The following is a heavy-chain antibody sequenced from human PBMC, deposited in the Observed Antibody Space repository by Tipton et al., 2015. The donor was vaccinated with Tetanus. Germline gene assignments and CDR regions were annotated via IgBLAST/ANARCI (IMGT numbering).Heavy chain of an antibody. Sequence: LRLSCSVSGGSISSSDHYWGWIRQHPGQGLEWIGYIHYSGNTFYKPSLKSRVTISVDTSKKQFSLKMTSVTAADTAVYFCARASVTILRGVMIRGTGWFDPWGQGTLVTVSS. J-gene: IGHJ5*02. CDR1: GGSISSSDHY. D-gene: IGHD3-10*01. CDR2: IHYSGNT. CDR3: ARASVTILRGVMIRGTGWFDP. V-gene: IGHV4-31*03.